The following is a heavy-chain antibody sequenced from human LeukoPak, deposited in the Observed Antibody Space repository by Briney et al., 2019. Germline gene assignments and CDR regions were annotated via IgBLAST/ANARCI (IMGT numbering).Heavy chain of an antibody. CDR1: GFTFSSYG. CDR2: ISYDGSNK. V-gene: IGHV3-30*03. J-gene: IGHJ4*02. D-gene: IGHD2-15*01. CDR3: ARDSCSGGSCEPL. Sequence: GGSLRLSCAASGFTFSSYGMHWVRQAPGKGLEWVAVISYDGSNKYYADSVKGRFTISRNNAKNSLYLQMNSLRAEDTAVYYCARDSCSGGSCEPLWGQGTLVTVSS.